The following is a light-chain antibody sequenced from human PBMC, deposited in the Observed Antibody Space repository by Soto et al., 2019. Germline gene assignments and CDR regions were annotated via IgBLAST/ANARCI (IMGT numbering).Light chain of an antibody. V-gene: IGKV1-5*01. Sequence: DIQMTQSPSTLSASVGDRVTITCRASQSISSWLAWYQQKPGKAPKLLIYDASSLESGVPSRFSGSGSGTEFTLTLSSLQPDDFATYYCQQYNSYSPLPFGGGTKVEIK. CDR2: DAS. CDR3: QQYNSYSPLP. J-gene: IGKJ4*01. CDR1: QSISSW.